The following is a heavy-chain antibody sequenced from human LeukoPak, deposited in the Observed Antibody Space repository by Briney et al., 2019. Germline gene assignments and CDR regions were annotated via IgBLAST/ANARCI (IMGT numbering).Heavy chain of an antibody. V-gene: IGHV1-46*01. CDR1: GYTFTGYY. Sequence: ASVKVSCKASGYTFTGYYMYWVRQAPGQGLEWMGIIDPSGGSTSYAQNFQGGVTMTRDATTNTVYLELSSLRSEDTAVYYCARDFGEMPDYWGQGTLVTVSS. CDR2: IDPSGGST. CDR3: ARDFGEMPDY. J-gene: IGHJ4*02. D-gene: IGHD5-24*01.